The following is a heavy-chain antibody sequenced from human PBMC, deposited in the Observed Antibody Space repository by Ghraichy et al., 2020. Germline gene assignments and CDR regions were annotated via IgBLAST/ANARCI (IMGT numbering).Heavy chain of an antibody. V-gene: IGHV3-66*01. CDR1: GFTVSSNY. D-gene: IGHD6-13*01. CDR3: ARGTGPHFSSSWYVSYYYYYVMDV. J-gene: IGHJ6*02. CDR2: IYSGGST. Sequence: GGSLRLSCAASGFTVSSNYMSWVRQAPGKGLEWVSVIYSGGSTYYADSVKGRFTISRDNSKNTLYLQMNSLRAEDTAVYYCARGTGPHFSSSWYVSYYYYYVMDVWGQGTTVTVSS.